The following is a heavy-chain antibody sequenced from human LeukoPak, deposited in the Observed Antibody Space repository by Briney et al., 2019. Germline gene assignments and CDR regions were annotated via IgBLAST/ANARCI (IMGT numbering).Heavy chain of an antibody. CDR1: GGSFSGYY. D-gene: IGHD6-13*01. Sequence: ASETLSLTCAVYGGSFSGYYWSWIRQPPGKGLEWIGEINLMGTTNYNPPSKSRVTISVDTSKNQFSLKLSSVTAADTAVYYCARVSIAAAGTWYGGVLTGTTDEIDDAFDIWGQGTMVTVSS. CDR2: INLMGTT. CDR3: ARVSIAAAGTWYGGVLTGTTDEIDDAFDI. J-gene: IGHJ3*02. V-gene: IGHV4-34*01.